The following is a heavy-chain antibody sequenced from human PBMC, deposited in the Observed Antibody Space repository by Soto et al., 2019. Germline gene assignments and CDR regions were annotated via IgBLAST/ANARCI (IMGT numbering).Heavy chain of an antibody. CDR3: ARDSVMTTVTFDY. CDR2: INAGNGNT. Sequence: ASVKVSCKASGYTFTSYAMHWVRQAPGQRLEWMGWINAGNGNTKYSQKFQDRVTITRDTSASTAYMELSSLRSEDTAVYYCARDSVMTTVTFDYWGQGTLVTVSS. V-gene: IGHV1-3*01. CDR1: GYTFTSYA. J-gene: IGHJ4*02. D-gene: IGHD4-4*01.